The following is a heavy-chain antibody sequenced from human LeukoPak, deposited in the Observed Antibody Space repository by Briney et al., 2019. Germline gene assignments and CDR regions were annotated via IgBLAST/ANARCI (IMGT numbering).Heavy chain of an antibody. CDR3: ARVLTVRSGGYDAFDI. J-gene: IGHJ3*02. CDR1: GFTFSSYG. Sequence: GGSLRLSCGASGFTFSSYGMHWVRQAPGKGLEWVAFIRYDGSNKYYAESVKGRFTISRENAKNSLYLQMNTLRAGDTAVYYCARVLTVRSGGYDAFDIWGQGTMVTVSS. V-gene: IGHV3-30*02. CDR2: IRYDGSNK. D-gene: IGHD6-25*01.